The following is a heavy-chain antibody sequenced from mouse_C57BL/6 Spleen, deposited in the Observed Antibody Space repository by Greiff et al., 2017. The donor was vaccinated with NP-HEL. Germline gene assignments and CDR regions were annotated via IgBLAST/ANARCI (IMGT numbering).Heavy chain of an antibody. Sequence: DVKLQESGPGLVKPSQSLSLTCSVTGYSITSGYYLNWIRQFPGNKLEWMGYISYDGSNNYNPSLKIRISITRDTSKNQFFLKLNSVTTEDTATYYCARGGYDYDDSSYAMDYWGQGTSVTVSS. V-gene: IGHV3-6*01. CDR3: ARGGYDYDDSSYAMDY. D-gene: IGHD2-4*01. CDR1: GYSITSGYY. CDR2: ISYDGSN. J-gene: IGHJ4*01.